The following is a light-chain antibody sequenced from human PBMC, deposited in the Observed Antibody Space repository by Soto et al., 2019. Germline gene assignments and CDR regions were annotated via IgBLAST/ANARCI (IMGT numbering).Light chain of an antibody. CDR3: SSDSTNRDVL. Sequence: QSALTQPPSASGSPGQSVTVSCTGTSSDVGGYNYVSWYQQHPGKAPKLMIYEVDKRPSGVPDRFSGSKSGNTASLTVSGLQADDEADYYCSSDSTNRDVLFGGGTKLTVL. CDR2: EVD. V-gene: IGLV2-8*01. J-gene: IGLJ2*01. CDR1: SSDVGGYNY.